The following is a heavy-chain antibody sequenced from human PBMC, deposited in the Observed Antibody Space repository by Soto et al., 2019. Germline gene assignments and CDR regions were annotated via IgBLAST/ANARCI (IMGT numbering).Heavy chain of an antibody. Sequence: EVQLVESGGGLVQPGGSLRLSCAASGFTFSSYEMNWVRQAPGKGLEWVSYISSSGSTIYYADSVKGRFTISRDNAKNSLYLQMNSLRAEDTAVYYCARVNQPSIAACLDDWGQGTLVTVSS. J-gene: IGHJ4*02. CDR1: GFTFSSYE. CDR3: ARVNQPSIAACLDD. D-gene: IGHD6-6*01. V-gene: IGHV3-48*03. CDR2: ISSSGSTI.